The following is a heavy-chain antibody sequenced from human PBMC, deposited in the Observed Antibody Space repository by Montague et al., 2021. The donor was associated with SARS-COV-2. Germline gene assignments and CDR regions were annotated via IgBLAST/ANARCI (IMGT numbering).Heavy chain of an antibody. J-gene: IGHJ6*02. CDR2: MYYSGST. CDR1: GGSISSSNYY. CDR3: ARDDIVLQGVTKGMDV. Sequence: SETLSLTCNVSGGSISSSNYYWGWIRQPPGKGLEWIGNMYYSGSTYYNPSLKSRVTISIDTSKNQFSLKLSSVTAAGTAVYYCARDDIVLQGVTKGMDVWGQGTTVTVSS. D-gene: IGHD3-10*01. V-gene: IGHV4-39*07.